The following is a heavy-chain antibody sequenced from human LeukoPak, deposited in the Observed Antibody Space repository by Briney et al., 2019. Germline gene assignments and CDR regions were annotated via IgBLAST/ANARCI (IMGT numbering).Heavy chain of an antibody. V-gene: IGHV3-23*01. CDR2: VSGSGGST. CDR1: GFTFSSNA. J-gene: IGHJ4*02. CDR3: AKESSPSAYYFDY. D-gene: IGHD6-19*01. Sequence: PGGSLRLSCAASGFTFSSNAMSWVRKPPGKGLEWVSAVSGSGGSTDYADSVKGRFIISRDNSKNTLFLQMNSLRAEDTAVYYYAKESSPSAYYFDYWGQGTLVTVSS.